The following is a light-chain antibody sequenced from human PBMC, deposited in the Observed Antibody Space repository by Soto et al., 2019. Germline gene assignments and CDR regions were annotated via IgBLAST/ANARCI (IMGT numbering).Light chain of an antibody. CDR1: QSVRSD. CDR3: QQYVNWPPTFT. V-gene: IGKV3D-15*01. CDR2: AAS. J-gene: IGKJ2*01. Sequence: EIVMTQSPATLSVSPGERVTLSCRASQSVRSDLAWYQQKPGQAPRLLIYAASTRATGIPARFSGSGSGTEFTLAISSLQSEDFAVYYCQQYVNWPPTFTFDQGTKLEIK.